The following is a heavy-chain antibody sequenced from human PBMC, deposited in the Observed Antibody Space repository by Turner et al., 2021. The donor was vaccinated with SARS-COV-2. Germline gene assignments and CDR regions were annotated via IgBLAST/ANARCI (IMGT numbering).Heavy chain of an antibody. V-gene: IGHV3-7*01. CDR3: ARVYSSSSGRNAFDI. Sequence: EVQLVESGGGLVQPGGSLRLSCAPSAFTFSSYWMTWVRQAPGKGLEWVANIKQDGSERYYVDSVKGRFTISRDNAKNSLYLQMNSLRAEDTAVYYCARVYSSSSGRNAFDIWGQGTMVTVSS. D-gene: IGHD6-6*01. CDR1: AFTFSSYW. CDR2: IKQDGSER. J-gene: IGHJ3*02.